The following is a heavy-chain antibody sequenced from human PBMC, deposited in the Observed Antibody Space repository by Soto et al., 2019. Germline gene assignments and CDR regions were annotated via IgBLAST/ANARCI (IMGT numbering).Heavy chain of an antibody. J-gene: IGHJ4*02. Sequence: GASVKVSCKASGGTFSSYAISWVRQAPGQGLEWMGGIIPIFGTANYAQKFQGRVTITADESTSTAYMELSSLRSEDTAVYYCARDSLGFLEWLPFDYWGQGTLVTVSS. CDR1: GGTFSSYA. CDR2: IIPIFGTA. D-gene: IGHD3-3*01. V-gene: IGHV1-69*13. CDR3: ARDSLGFLEWLPFDY.